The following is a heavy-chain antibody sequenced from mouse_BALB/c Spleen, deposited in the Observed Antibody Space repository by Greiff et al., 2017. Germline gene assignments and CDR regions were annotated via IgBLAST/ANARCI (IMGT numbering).Heavy chain of an antibody. V-gene: IGHV5-6*01. J-gene: IGHJ2*01. CDR3: ARHKNYGSRGDYLDY. CDR1: GFTFSSYG. D-gene: IGHD1-1*01. Sequence: EVQGVESGGDLVKPGGSPKLSCAASGFTFSSYGLSWVRPTPDKRLKWVATISSGGSYTYYPDSVKGRITISRDNAKNTLYLQMSSLKSEDTAMYYCARHKNYGSRGDYLDYGGRGTTRTVAS. CDR2: ISSGGSYT.